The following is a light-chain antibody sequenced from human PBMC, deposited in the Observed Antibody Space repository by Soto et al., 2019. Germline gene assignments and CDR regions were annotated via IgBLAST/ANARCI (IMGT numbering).Light chain of an antibody. CDR1: SSDIGNFNF. CDR3: CSYAGTYTNYV. Sequence: QSALTQPASVSGSPGQPITISCTGTSSDIGNFNFVSWYKQHPGNAPELMIYDVSKRPSGVPDRFSGSKSGNTASLTISGLQAEDEADYYCCSYAGTYTNYVFGTGTKVTVL. V-gene: IGLV2-11*01. J-gene: IGLJ1*01. CDR2: DVS.